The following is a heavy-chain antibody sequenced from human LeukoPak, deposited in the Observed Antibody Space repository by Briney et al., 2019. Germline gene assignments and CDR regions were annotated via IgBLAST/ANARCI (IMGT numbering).Heavy chain of an antibody. CDR2: IYYSGST. CDR1: GGSISGYY. CDR3: ASFLDRTGFDY. J-gene: IGHJ4*02. Sequence: SETLSLTCSVSGGSISGYYWSWIRQPPGKGLEWIGYIYYSGSTNYNPSLKSRVTISVDTSKNQFSLKLSSVTAADTAVYYCASFLDRTGFDYWGQGTLVTVSS. V-gene: IGHV4-59*08. D-gene: IGHD3/OR15-3a*01.